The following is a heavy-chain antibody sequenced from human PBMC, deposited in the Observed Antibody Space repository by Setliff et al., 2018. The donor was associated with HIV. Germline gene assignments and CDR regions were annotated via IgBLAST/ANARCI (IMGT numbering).Heavy chain of an antibody. CDR2: IESSGTYT. CDR1: GFTFSIYT. Sequence: PGGSLRLSCAASGFTFSIYTMHWVRQAPGKGLEWVSSIESSGTYTYYADSLKGRFTISRDNAKNSLWLQMNSLRADDTALYYCVREVDYSDWDYWGQGTLVTSPQ. V-gene: IGHV3-21*01. D-gene: IGHD4-17*01. J-gene: IGHJ4*02. CDR3: VREVDYSDWDY.